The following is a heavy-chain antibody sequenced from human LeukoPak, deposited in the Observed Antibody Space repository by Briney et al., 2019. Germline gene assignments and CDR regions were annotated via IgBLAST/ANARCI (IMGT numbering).Heavy chain of an antibody. CDR3: AKDTTLIRGRTRGGAFDI. CDR2: ISSSGSTI. Sequence: GGSQRLSCAASGFTFSDYYMSWTRQAPGKGLEWVSYISSSGSTIYYADSVKGRFTISRDNSKNTLYLQMNSLRAEDTAVYYCAKDTTLIRGRTRGGAFDIWGQGTMVTVSS. J-gene: IGHJ3*02. D-gene: IGHD3-10*01. CDR1: GFTFSDYY. V-gene: IGHV3-11*01.